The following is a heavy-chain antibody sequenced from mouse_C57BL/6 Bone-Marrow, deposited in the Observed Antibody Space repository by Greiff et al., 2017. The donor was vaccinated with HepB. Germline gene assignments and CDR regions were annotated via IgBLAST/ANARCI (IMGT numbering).Heavy chain of an antibody. J-gene: IGHJ2*01. D-gene: IGHD3-2*02. CDR3: ARRRGLDSSGLDY. CDR1: GFNIKDYY. Sequence: QVQLQQSGAELVKPGASVKLSCTASGFNIKDYYMHWMKQRPEQGLEWIGYIYPRDGSTKYNDKFKGKATLTADKSSSTAYMQLNSLTSEDSAVYFCARRRGLDSSGLDYWGQGTTLTVSS. CDR2: IYPRDGST. V-gene: IGHV1-78*01.